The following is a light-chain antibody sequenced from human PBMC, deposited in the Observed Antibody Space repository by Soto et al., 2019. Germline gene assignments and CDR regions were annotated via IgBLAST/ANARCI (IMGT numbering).Light chain of an antibody. CDR1: SSDVGGYNY. CDR2: EVS. V-gene: IGLV2-14*01. CDR3: SSYTSSSTPPWV. Sequence: QSALTQPASVSGSPGQSITISCTGTSSDVGGYNYVSWYQQHPGKAPKLMIYEVSNRPSGVSNRFSGSKSGNTASLTISGLQAEEEADYYCSSYTSSSTPPWVFGGGTKVTVL. J-gene: IGLJ3*02.